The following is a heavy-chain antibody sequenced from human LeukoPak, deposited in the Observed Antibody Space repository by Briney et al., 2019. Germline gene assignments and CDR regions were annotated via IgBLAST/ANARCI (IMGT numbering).Heavy chain of an antibody. CDR3: AKDGYYYGSETGYYYMDV. V-gene: IGHV3-30*02. CDR2: IRYDGSNK. D-gene: IGHD3-10*01. CDR1: GFTFSSYG. Sequence: GGSLRLSCAASGFTFSSYGMHWVRQAPGKGLEWVAFIRYDGSNKYYADSVRGRFTISRDNSKNTLYLQMNSLRAEDTAVYYCAKDGYYYGSETGYYYMDVWGKGTTVTVSS. J-gene: IGHJ6*03.